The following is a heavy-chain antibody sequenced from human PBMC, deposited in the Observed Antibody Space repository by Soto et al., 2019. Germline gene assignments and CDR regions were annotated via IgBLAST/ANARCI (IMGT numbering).Heavy chain of an antibody. CDR2: ISYDGSNK. CDR1: GFTFSSYA. J-gene: IGHJ4*02. D-gene: IGHD3-10*01. V-gene: IGHV3-30-3*01. CDR3: ARGRRNYYYGSGSSKH. Sequence: AGGSLRLSCAASGFTFSSYAMHWVRQAPGKGLEWVAVISYDGSNKYYADSVKGRFTISRDNSKNTLYLQMNSLRAEDTAVYYCARGRRNYYYGSGSSKHWGQGTLVTVSS.